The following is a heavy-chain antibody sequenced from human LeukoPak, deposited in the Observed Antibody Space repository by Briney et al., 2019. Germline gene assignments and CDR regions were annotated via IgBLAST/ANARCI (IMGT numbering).Heavy chain of an antibody. D-gene: IGHD3-10*01. Sequence: SETLSLTCTVSGGSISSSYSYWGWIRQPPGKGLEWIGNIYYSGSIYYSPSLTSRVTVSVDTSKNQFSLKLSSVTAADTAVYYCARLQFGRWGLDYWGQGTLVTVSS. CDR1: GGSISSSYSY. CDR2: IYYSGSI. CDR3: ARLQFGRWGLDY. V-gene: IGHV4-39*07. J-gene: IGHJ4*02.